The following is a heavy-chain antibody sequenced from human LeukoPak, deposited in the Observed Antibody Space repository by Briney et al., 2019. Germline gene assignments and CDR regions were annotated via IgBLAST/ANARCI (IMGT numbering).Heavy chain of an antibody. Sequence: GASVKVSCKASGGTFSSSAISWVRQAPGQGLEWMGGIIPIFGTANYAQKFQGRVTITTDESTSTAYMELSSLRSEDTAVYYCARAGYSSSWFDYWGQGTLVTVSS. J-gene: IGHJ4*02. D-gene: IGHD6-13*01. CDR2: IIPIFGTA. CDR3: ARAGYSSSWFDY. CDR1: GGTFSSSA. V-gene: IGHV1-69*05.